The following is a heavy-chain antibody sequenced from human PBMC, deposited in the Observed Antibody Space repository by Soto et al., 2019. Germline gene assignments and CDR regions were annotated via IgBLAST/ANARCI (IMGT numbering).Heavy chain of an antibody. J-gene: IGHJ4*02. CDR3: ARDRPYYYDSSGYVMDY. CDR2: IWYDGSNK. CDR1: GFTFSSYG. D-gene: IGHD3-22*01. V-gene: IGHV3-33*01. Sequence: GGSLRLSCAASGFTFSSYGMHWVRQAPGKGLEWVAVIWYDGSNKYYADSVKGRFTISRDNSKNTPYLQMNSLRAEDTAVYYCARDRPYYYDSSGYVMDYWGQGTLVTVSS.